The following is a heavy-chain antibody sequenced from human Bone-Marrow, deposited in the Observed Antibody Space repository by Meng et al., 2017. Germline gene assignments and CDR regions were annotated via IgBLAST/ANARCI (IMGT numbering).Heavy chain of an antibody. J-gene: IGHJ6*02. V-gene: IGHV1-3*02. D-gene: IGHD3-3*01. CDR2: SNAGNGNT. CDR1: GYTFTSYA. Sequence: ASVKVSCKASGYTFTSYAMHWVRQAPGQRLEWMGWSNAGNGNTKYSQEFQGRVTITRDTSASTAYMELSSLRSEDMAVYYCASAAWSNYYYYYGMDVWGQGTTVTVSS. CDR3: ASAAWSNYYYYYGMDV.